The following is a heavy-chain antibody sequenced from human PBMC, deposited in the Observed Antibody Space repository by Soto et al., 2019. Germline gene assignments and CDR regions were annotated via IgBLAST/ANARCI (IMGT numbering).Heavy chain of an antibody. D-gene: IGHD2-15*01. Sequence: EVQLVESGGGLVQPGGSLKLSCAASGFTFSGSAMHWVRQASGKGLEWVGRIRSKANSYATAYAASVKGRFTISRDDSKNTAYLKMNSLKTEDTAVYYCTRDCSGGSCYDLNYYYGMDVWGQGTTVTVSS. CDR3: TRDCSGGSCYDLNYYYGMDV. V-gene: IGHV3-73*01. J-gene: IGHJ6*02. CDR1: GFTFSGSA. CDR2: IRSKANSYAT.